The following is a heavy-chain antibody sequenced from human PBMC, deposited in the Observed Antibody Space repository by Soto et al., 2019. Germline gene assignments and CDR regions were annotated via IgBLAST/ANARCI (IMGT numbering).Heavy chain of an antibody. D-gene: IGHD3-10*01. Sequence: ASVKVSCKASGYTFTGYYMHWVRQAPGQGLEWMGWINPNSGGTNYAQKFQGRVTMTRDTSISTAYMELSRLRSDDTAVYYCARSAVRGVNQNYYYYYGMDVWGQGTTVTVSS. CDR2: INPNSGGT. CDR1: GYTFTGYY. V-gene: IGHV1-2*02. J-gene: IGHJ6*02. CDR3: ARSAVRGVNQNYYYYYGMDV.